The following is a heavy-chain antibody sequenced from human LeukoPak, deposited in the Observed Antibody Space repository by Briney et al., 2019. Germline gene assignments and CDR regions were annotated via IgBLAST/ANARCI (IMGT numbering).Heavy chain of an antibody. CDR1: GFTFSSYG. CDR2: IWYDGSNK. D-gene: IGHD6-13*01. CDR3: AKEVTIPAAGRKDYYYYGLDV. V-gene: IGHV3-30*02. Sequence: PGGSLRLSCAASGFTFSSYGMHWVRQAPGKGLEWVAVIWYDGSNKYYAGSVKGRFTISRDNSKNTLYLQMDSLRAEDTAVYYCAKEVTIPAAGRKDYYYYGLDVWGQGTTVTVSS. J-gene: IGHJ6*02.